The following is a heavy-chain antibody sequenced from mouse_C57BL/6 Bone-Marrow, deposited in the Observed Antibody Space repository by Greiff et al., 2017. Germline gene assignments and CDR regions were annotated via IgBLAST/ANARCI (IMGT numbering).Heavy chain of an antibody. Sequence: VQLQQSGPELVKPGASVKLSCKASGYTFTSYDINWVKQRPGQGLEWIGWIYPRDGSTKYNEKFKGKATLTVDTSSSTAYMELHSLTSEDSAVYFCARLEFDGSNGDWYFDVWGTGTTVTVSS. CDR3: ARLEFDGSNGDWYFDV. J-gene: IGHJ1*03. V-gene: IGHV1-85*01. D-gene: IGHD1-1*01. CDR1: GYTFTSYD. CDR2: IYPRDGST.